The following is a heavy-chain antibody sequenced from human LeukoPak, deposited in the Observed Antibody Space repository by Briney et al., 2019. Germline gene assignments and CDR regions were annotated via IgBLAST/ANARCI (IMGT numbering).Heavy chain of an antibody. V-gene: IGHV3-7*01. D-gene: IGHD5-12*01. CDR1: GFTFSSYW. CDR2: IKQDGSEK. CDR3: ARDQSGYDSYYYYYYYMDV. J-gene: IGHJ6*03. Sequence: PGGSLRLSCAASGFTFSSYWMSWVRQAPGKGLEWVANIKQDGSEKYYVDSVKGRFTISRDNAKNSLYLQMNSLRAEDTAVYYCARDQSGYDSYYYYYYYMDVWGKGTTVTVSS.